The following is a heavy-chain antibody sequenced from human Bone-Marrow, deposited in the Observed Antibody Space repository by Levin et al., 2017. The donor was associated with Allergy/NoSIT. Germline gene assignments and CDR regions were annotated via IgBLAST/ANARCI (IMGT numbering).Heavy chain of an antibody. CDR1: GFNFDDYA. CDR3: VKDRAAAGSYWYFEL. V-gene: IGHV3-9*01. J-gene: IGHJ2*01. CDR2: ISWNSDSI. Sequence: PGGSLRLSCTASGFNFDDYAMHWVRQAPGKGLEWVSGISWNSDSITYADSVKGRFTISRDNTLNSLYLQMNSLRPEDTALYYCVKDRAAAGSYWYFELWGPGTLVTVSA. D-gene: IGHD6-13*01.